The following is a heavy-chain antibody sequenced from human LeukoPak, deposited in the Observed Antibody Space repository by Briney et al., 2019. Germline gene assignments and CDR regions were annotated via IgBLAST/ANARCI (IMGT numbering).Heavy chain of an antibody. J-gene: IGHJ6*03. V-gene: IGHV3-48*01. Sequence: PGGSLRLSCAVSGFTLSNYSMNWVRQAPGKGLEWISYISGSGFTIHYADSVKGRFTISRDNAKNSLYLHMNSLRAEDTAVYYCARGVPKTSYSYYYMDVWGKGTTVTVSS. CDR1: GFTLSNYS. CDR2: ISGSGFTI. CDR3: ARGVPKTSYSYYYMDV. D-gene: IGHD4-11*01.